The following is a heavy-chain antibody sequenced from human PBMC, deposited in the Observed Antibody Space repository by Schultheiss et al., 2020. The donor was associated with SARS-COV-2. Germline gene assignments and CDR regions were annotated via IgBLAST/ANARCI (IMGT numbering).Heavy chain of an antibody. CDR1: GGSMTGYY. J-gene: IGHJ2*01. Sequence: SETLSLTCNVSGGSMTGYYWSWIRQPPGKGLEWIGYIYYSGSTNYNPSLKSRVTISVDTSKNQFSLKLSSVTAADTAVYYCARYMFPRRYWYFDLWGRGTLVTVSS. CDR2: IYYSGST. V-gene: IGHV4-59*01. CDR3: ARYMFPRRYWYFDL. D-gene: IGHD3-10*02.